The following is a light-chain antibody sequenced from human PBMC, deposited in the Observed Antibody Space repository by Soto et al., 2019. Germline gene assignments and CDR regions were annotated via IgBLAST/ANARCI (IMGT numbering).Light chain of an antibody. CDR1: SYHIGAGYD. CDR2: GNS. CDR3: QSYDSSLSGWV. J-gene: IGLJ3*02. Sequence: QSVLTQPPSVSGAPGQRVTISYTGRSYHIGAGYDVHWYQQLPGTAPKLLIYGNSNRPSGVPDRFSGSKSGTSASLAITGLQAEDEADYYCQSYDSSLSGWVFGGGTKLTVL. V-gene: IGLV1-40*01.